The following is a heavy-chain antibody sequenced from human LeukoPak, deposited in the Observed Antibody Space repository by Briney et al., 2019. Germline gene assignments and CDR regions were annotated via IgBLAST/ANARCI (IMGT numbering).Heavy chain of an antibody. CDR3: ARARLAAAATEY. D-gene: IGHD6-13*01. CDR2: IYSGGST. CDR1: GFTFSSNY. V-gene: IGHV3-53*01. J-gene: IGHJ4*02. Sequence: GGSLRLSCAASGFTFSSNYMSWVRQAPGKGLEWVSVIYSGGSTYYADSVKGRFTISRDNSKNTLYPQMNSLRAEDTAVYYCARARLAAAATEYWGQGTLVTVSS.